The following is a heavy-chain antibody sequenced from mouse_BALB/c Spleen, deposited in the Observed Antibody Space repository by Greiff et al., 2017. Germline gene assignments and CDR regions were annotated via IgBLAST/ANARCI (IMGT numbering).Heavy chain of an antibody. J-gene: IGHJ2*01. CDR2: ISSGGGST. CDR3: ARHYYGSSFDY. V-gene: IGHV5-12-1*01. CDR1: GFAFSSYD. Sequence: EVMLVESGGGLVKPGGSLKLSCAASGFAFSSYDMSWVRQTPGKRLEWVAYISSGGGSTYYPDTVKGRFTISRDNAKNTLYLQMSSLKSEDTAMYYCARHYYGSSFDYWGQGTTLTVSS. D-gene: IGHD1-1*01.